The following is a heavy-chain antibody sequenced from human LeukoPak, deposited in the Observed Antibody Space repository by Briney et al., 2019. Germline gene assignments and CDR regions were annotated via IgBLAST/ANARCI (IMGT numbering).Heavy chain of an antibody. CDR1: GFTYSSYS. V-gene: IGHV3-48*04. D-gene: IGHD3-10*02. CDR3: AELGITMIGGV. CDR2: ISSSSSTI. J-gene: IGHJ6*04. Sequence: GGSLRLSCAASGFTYSSYSMNWVRQAPGKGLEWVSYISSSSSTIYYADSVKGRFTISRDNAKNSLYLQMNSLRAEDTAVYYCAELGITMIGGVWGKGTTVTISS.